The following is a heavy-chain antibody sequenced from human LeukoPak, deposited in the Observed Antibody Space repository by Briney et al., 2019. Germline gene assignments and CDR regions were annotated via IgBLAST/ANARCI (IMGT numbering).Heavy chain of an antibody. CDR1: GGSISSGSYY. V-gene: IGHV4-61*02. D-gene: IGHD5-18*01. Sequence: SETLSLTCTVSGGSISSGSYYWSWIRQPAGEGLEWIGRIYTSGSTNYNPSLKSRVTISVDTSKNQFSLKLSSVTAADTAVYYCARTGYSYGYWWFDPWGQGTLVTVSS. CDR2: IYTSGST. J-gene: IGHJ5*02. CDR3: ARTGYSYGYWWFDP.